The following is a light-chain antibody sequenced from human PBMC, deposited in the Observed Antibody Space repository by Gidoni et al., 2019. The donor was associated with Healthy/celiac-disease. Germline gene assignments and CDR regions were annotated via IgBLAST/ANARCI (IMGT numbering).Light chain of an antibody. J-gene: IGKJ3*01. V-gene: IGKV3-20*01. Sequence: EIVLTQSPGTLSLSPGERATLSCRASQSVSSSYLAWYQQKPGQAPRLLIYGASSRATGIPDRFSGSGSGTDFTLTISRLVPEDFAVYYCQQYGSSPRFTFGPXTKVDIK. CDR3: QQYGSSPRFT. CDR2: GAS. CDR1: QSVSSSY.